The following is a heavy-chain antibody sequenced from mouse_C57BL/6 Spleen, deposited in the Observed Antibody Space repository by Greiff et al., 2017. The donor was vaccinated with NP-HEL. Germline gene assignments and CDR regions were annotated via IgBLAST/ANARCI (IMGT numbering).Heavy chain of an antibody. CDR1: GYTFTSYT. CDR2: INPSSGYN. J-gene: IGHJ3*01. Sequence: VQLQESGAELARPGASVKMSCKASGYTFTSYTMHWVKQRPGQGLEWIGYINPSSGYNKYNQKFKDKATLTADKSSSTAYMQLSSLTSEDSAVYYCARVPLTSGFAYWGQGTLVTVSA. CDR3: ARVPLTSGFAY. D-gene: IGHD4-1*01. V-gene: IGHV1-4*01.